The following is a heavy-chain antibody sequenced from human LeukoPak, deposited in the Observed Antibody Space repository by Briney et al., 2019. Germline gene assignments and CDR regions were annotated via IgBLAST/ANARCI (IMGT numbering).Heavy chain of an antibody. V-gene: IGHV3-23*01. CDR3: AKPDGRYYYDSSGLFDY. Sequence: PGGSLRLSCAASGFTVSSNYMSWVRQAPGKGLEWVSAISGSGGSTYYADSVKGRFTISRDNSKNTLYLQMNSLRAEDTAVYYCAKPDGRYYYDSSGLFDYWGQGTLVTVSS. CDR2: ISGSGGST. D-gene: IGHD3-22*01. J-gene: IGHJ4*02. CDR1: GFTVSSNY.